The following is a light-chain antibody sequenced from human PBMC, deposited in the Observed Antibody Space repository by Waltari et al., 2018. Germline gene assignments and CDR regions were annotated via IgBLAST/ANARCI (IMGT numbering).Light chain of an antibody. CDR3: TSFSSDSTPLV. Sequence: QSALTQPASVSGSPGQSITVSCTGTSSDVGRSNYVSWYQQHPGKAPKLLIYDVNTRPSGVSDRFSGSKSGNTASLTISGLQSEDEADYYCTSFSSDSTPLVFGTGTRVTV. V-gene: IGLV2-14*03. J-gene: IGLJ1*01. CDR1: SSDVGRSNY. CDR2: DVN.